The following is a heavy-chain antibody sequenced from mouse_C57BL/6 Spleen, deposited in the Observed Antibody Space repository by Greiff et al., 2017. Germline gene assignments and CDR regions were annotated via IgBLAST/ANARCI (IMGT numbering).Heavy chain of an antibody. V-gene: IGHV6-6*01. J-gene: IGHJ3*01. D-gene: IGHD1-1*01. CDR2: IRNKANNHAT. Sequence: EVQLQESGGGLVQPGGSMKLSCAASGFTFSDAWMDWVRQSPEKGLEWVAEIRNKANNHATYYAESVKGRFTISRDDSKSSVYLQMNSLRAEDTGIYYCTRRFITTVVPFAYWGQGTLVTVSA. CDR1: GFTFSDAW. CDR3: TRRFITTVVPFAY.